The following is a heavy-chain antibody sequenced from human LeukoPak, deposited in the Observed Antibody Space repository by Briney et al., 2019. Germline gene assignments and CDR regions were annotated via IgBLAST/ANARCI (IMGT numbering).Heavy chain of an antibody. D-gene: IGHD2-15*01. CDR2: INQDGGGK. CDR1: GFTFSTYW. Sequence: PGGSLRLSCAAAGFTFSTYWMSWVRQAPGKGLEWVANINQDGGGKYYVDSVKGRFTISRDNAKNSLYLQMNSLRAEDTVVYYCARGDKFSGDYWGQGTLVTVSS. J-gene: IGHJ4*02. V-gene: IGHV3-7*04. CDR3: ARGDKFSGDY.